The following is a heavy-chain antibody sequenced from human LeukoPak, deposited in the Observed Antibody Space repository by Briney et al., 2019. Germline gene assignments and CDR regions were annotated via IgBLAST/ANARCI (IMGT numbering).Heavy chain of an antibody. Sequence: GGSLRLSCAASGFTVSNNYMSWVRQAPGKGLEWVSVIYSGGGTAYADSVKGRFTISSDNSKNTLYLQMNSLRAEDTAVYTCARDLYRRQHLGLIDSWGQGTRVTVSS. J-gene: IGHJ4*02. D-gene: IGHD6-13*01. CDR1: GFTVSNNY. V-gene: IGHV3-53*01. CDR2: IYSGGGT. CDR3: ARDLYRRQHLGLIDS.